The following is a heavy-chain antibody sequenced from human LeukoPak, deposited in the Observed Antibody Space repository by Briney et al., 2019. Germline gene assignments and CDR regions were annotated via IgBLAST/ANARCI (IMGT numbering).Heavy chain of an antibody. CDR3: ARYYYDNSGSIYAFDI. Sequence: SETLSLTCTVSGGSIGSYYWTWIRQPPGKGLEWIGYIYYGGSTNYNPSLKSRVTISVDTSKNQFSLKLSSVTTADTAVYYCARYYYDNSGSIYAFDIWGQGTMVTVSS. J-gene: IGHJ3*02. CDR2: IYYGGST. D-gene: IGHD3-22*01. V-gene: IGHV4-59*01. CDR1: GGSIGSYY.